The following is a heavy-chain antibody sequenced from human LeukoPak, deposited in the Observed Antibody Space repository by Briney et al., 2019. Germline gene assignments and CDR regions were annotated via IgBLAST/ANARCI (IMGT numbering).Heavy chain of an antibody. Sequence: SETLSLTCTVSGGSISSYYWSWIRQPAGKGLEWIGRIYTSGSTNYNPSLKSRVTISVDKSKNQSSLKLSSVTAADTAVYYCARVGATGSGYYFDYWGQGTLGTVSS. CDR1: GGSISSYY. CDR3: ARVGATGSGYYFDY. V-gene: IGHV4-4*07. J-gene: IGHJ4*02. D-gene: IGHD1-26*01. CDR2: IYTSGST.